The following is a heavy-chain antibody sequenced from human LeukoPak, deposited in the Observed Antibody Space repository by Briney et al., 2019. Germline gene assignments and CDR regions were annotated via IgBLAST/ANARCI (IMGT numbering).Heavy chain of an antibody. CDR1: GFTFSSYS. V-gene: IGHV3-48*01. CDR2: ISSSSSTI. Sequence: GGSLRLSCAASGFTFSSYSMNWVRQAPGKGLEWVSYISSSSSTIYYADSVKGRFTISRDNAKNSLYLQMSSLRPDDTAVYYCARASIIMIGAFDIWGQGTMVTVSS. D-gene: IGHD3-22*01. J-gene: IGHJ3*02. CDR3: ARASIIMIGAFDI.